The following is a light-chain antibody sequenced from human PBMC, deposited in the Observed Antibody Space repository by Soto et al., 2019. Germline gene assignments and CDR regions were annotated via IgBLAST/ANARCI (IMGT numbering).Light chain of an antibody. CDR3: QQSYSTPWT. CDR1: QSISSY. V-gene: IGKV1-39*01. Sequence: DIQMTQSPSSLSASVGDRVTITCRASQSISSYLNCYQQKPGKAPKLLIYAASSLQSGVPSRFSGGGSGTEFTLTISSLQPEDFATYYCQQSYSTPWTFGQGTKVESK. CDR2: AAS. J-gene: IGKJ1*01.